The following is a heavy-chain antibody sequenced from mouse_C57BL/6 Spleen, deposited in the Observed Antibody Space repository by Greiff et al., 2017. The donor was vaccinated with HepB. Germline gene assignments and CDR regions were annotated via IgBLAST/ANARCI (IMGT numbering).Heavy chain of an antibody. CDR3: ARDYYDYPCYFDY. CDR1: GYTFTSYW. Sequence: QVQLQQPGAELVKPGASVKMSCTASGYTFTSYWITWVKQRPGQGLEWIGDIYPGSGSTNYTEKFKSKATLTVDTSSSTAYMQLSSLTSEDSAVYYWARDYYDYPCYFDYWGQGTTLTVSS. D-gene: IGHD2-4*01. J-gene: IGHJ2*01. V-gene: IGHV1-55*01. CDR2: IYPGSGST.